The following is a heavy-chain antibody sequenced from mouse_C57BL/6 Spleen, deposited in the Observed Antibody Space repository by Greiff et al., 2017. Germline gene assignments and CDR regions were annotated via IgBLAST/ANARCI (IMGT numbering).Heavy chain of an antibody. J-gene: IGHJ2*01. V-gene: IGHV1-64*01. CDR2: IHPTSGST. Sequence: QVHVKQPGAELVKPGASVKLSCKASGYTFTSYWMHWVKQRPGQGLEWIGMIHPTSGSTNYNEKFKSKATLTVDKSSSTAYMRLSRLTSEDSAVYCCAGRGYFDYWGQGTTLTVSS. CDR3: AGRGYFDY. CDR1: GYTFTSYW.